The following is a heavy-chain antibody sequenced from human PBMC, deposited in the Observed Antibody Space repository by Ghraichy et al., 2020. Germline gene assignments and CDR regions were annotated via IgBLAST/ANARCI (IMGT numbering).Heavy chain of an antibody. CDR3: ARGRSTYYYGSGSPGVFDP. CDR2: IYYSGST. Sequence: SETLSLTCTVSGGSISSYYWSWIRQPPGKGLEWIGYIYYSGSTNYNPSLKSRVTISVDTSKNQFSLKLSSVTAADTAVYYCARGRSTYYYGSGSPGVFDPWGQGTLVTVSS. CDR1: GGSISSYY. D-gene: IGHD3-10*01. J-gene: IGHJ5*02. V-gene: IGHV4-59*01.